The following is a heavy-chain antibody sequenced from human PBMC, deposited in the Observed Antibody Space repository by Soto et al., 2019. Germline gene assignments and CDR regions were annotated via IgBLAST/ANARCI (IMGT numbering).Heavy chain of an antibody. V-gene: IGHV4-4*02. CDR3: ARVNVKILPGYSLASNTYGMDV. J-gene: IGHJ6*02. Sequence: SETLSLTCAVSGGSISSGGYSWSWVRQPPGKGLEWIGEIYHSGSTNYNPSLKSRVTISVDKSKNQFSLKLSSVTAADTAVYYCARVNVKILPGYSLASNTYGMDVWGQGTTVTVSS. CDR2: IYHSGST. D-gene: IGHD3-9*01. CDR1: GGSISSGGYS.